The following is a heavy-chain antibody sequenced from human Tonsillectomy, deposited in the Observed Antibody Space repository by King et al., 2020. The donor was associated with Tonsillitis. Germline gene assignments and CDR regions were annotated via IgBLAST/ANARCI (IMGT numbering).Heavy chain of an antibody. Sequence: VQLQQWGAGLLKPSESLSLTCSVYGGSFSGYYWSWIRQPPGKGLEGCGEITHSGSTNYTLSTKSPVTISVDTSKNQFSLKLSSVTAADTAVYYCAIPAGGVVAGNPHNWFDPWGQGTLVTVSS. CDR2: ITHSGST. D-gene: IGHD6-19*01. CDR1: GGSFSGYY. CDR3: AIPAGGVVAGNPHNWFDP. J-gene: IGHJ5*02. V-gene: IGHV4-34*01.